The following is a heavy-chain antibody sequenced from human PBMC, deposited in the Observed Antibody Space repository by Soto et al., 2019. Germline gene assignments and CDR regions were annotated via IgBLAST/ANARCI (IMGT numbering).Heavy chain of an antibody. Sequence: QVQLVESGGGVVQPGRSLRLSCAASGFTFSSYGMHWVRKAPGKGLEWVAVISYDGSNKYYADSVKGRFTISRDNSKNTLYLQMNSLRAEDTAVYYCAKDRPWFDPWGQGTLVTVSS. J-gene: IGHJ5*02. V-gene: IGHV3-30*18. CDR2: ISYDGSNK. CDR1: GFTFSSYG. CDR3: AKDRPWFDP.